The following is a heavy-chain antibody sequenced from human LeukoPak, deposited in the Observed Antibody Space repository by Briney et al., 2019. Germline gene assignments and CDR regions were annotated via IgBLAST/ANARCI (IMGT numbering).Heavy chain of an antibody. Sequence: GGSLRLSCAASGFTFSSYSMNWVRQAPGKGLEWVSSISSSSSYIYYADSVKGRFTISRDNAKNSLYLQTNSLRAEDTAVYYCARRYYDYVWGSYRYFDYWGQGTLVTVSS. D-gene: IGHD3-16*02. V-gene: IGHV3-21*01. CDR2: ISSSSSYI. J-gene: IGHJ4*02. CDR3: ARRYYDYVWGSYRYFDY. CDR1: GFTFSSYS.